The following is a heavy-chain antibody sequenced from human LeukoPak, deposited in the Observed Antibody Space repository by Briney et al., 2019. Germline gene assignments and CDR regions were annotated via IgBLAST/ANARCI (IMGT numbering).Heavy chain of an antibody. CDR3: AKDSAPYSSGWYIYFDY. D-gene: IGHD6-19*01. V-gene: IGHV3-30*02. CDR2: IRYDGSNK. CDR1: GFTFSSYG. Sequence: PGGSLRLSCAASGFTFSSYGMHWVRQAPGKGLEWVAFIRYDGSNKYYADSVKGRFTISRDNSKNTLYLQMNSLRAEDTAVYYCAKDSAPYSSGWYIYFDYWGQGTLVTVSS. J-gene: IGHJ4*02.